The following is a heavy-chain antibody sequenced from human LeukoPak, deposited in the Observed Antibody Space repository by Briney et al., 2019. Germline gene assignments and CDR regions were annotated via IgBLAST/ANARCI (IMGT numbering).Heavy chain of an antibody. V-gene: IGHV5-10-1*01. CDR2: IDPSDSYT. D-gene: IGHD6-6*01. CDR1: GYRFTTYW. CDR3: TRQTSRYSTSSNY. J-gene: IGHJ4*02. Sequence: GASLQISCKGSGYRFTTYWINWVRQMHGKGLEWMGRIDPSDSYTNYSPSFQGHVTISADKSISTAYLQWSSLKASDTAMYYCTRQTSRYSTSSNYWGQGTLVTVSS.